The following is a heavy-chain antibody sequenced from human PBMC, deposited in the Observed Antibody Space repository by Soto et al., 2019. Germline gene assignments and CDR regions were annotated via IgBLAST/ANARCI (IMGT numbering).Heavy chain of an antibody. J-gene: IGHJ6*03. V-gene: IGHV3-21*01. Sequence: GGSLRLSCAASGFTFSSYSMNWVRQAPGKGLEWVSSISSSSSYIYYADSVKGRFTISRDNAKNSLYLQMNSLRAEDTAVYYCARFSLVATITEASDYYYYYMDVWGKGTTVTVSS. CDR1: GFTFSSYS. CDR3: ARFSLVATITEASDYYYYYMDV. D-gene: IGHD5-12*01. CDR2: ISSSSSYI.